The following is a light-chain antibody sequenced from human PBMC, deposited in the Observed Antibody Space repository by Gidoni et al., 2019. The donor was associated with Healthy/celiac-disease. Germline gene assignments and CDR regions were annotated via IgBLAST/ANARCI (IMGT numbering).Light chain of an antibody. CDR3: QQRSDLPWT. V-gene: IGKV3-11*01. CDR1: QSVSSS. Sequence: EIVLTQSPGTLSLSPGERATLSCRASQSVSSSLAWYQQKPGQAPRLLIYDASNRATGIPARFSGSGSGTDFTLTISSLEAEDSAVYYCQQRSDLPWTFGQGTKVEIK. CDR2: DAS. J-gene: IGKJ1*01.